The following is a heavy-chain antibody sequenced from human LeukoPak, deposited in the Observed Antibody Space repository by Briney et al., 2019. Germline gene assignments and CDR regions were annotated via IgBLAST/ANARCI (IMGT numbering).Heavy chain of an antibody. Sequence: PGGSLRLSCAASGFLLSSFPMHWVPQAPGKGLEWVALISYDGSNIYYADSVKGRFTISRDNSKNTLYLQMSSLRTEDTAVYYCARGHSSSWLRGDYWGQGTLVTVSS. CDR3: ARGHSSSWLRGDY. V-gene: IGHV3-30-3*01. CDR1: GFLLSSFP. CDR2: ISYDGSNI. J-gene: IGHJ4*02. D-gene: IGHD6-13*01.